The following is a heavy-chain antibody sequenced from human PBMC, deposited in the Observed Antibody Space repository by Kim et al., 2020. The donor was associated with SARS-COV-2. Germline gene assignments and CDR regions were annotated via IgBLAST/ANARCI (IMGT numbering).Heavy chain of an antibody. Sequence: SETLSLTCTVSGGSISSSSYYWGWIRQPPGKGLEWIGSIHYSGSTYYNPSLKSRVTISVDTSKNQFSLKLSSVTAAGTAVYYCARGRRYYYDSSGYYYYFDYWGQGTLVTVSS. V-gene: IGHV4-39*07. J-gene: IGHJ4*02. CDR2: IHYSGST. CDR1: GGSISSSSYY. D-gene: IGHD3-22*01. CDR3: ARGRRYYYDSSGYYYYFDY.